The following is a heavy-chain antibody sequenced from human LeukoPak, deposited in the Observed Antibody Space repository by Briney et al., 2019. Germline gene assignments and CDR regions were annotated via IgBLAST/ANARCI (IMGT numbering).Heavy chain of an antibody. D-gene: IGHD3-3*01. CDR3: ARDVATIFGVVIIPSYYYGMDV. CDR2: INPSGGST. J-gene: IGHJ6*02. CDR1: GYTFTSYY. Sequence: GASVKVSCKASGYTFTSYYMHWVRQAPGQGLEWMGIINPSGGSTSYAQKFQGRVTMTRDTSTSTVYMELSSPRSEDTAVYYCARDVATIFGVVIIPSYYYGMDVWGQGTTVTVSS. V-gene: IGHV1-46*01.